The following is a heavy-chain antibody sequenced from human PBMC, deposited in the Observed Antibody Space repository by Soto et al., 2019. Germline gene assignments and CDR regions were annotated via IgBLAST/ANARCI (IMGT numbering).Heavy chain of an antibody. V-gene: IGHV3-15*01. CDR1: GFTFSNAW. J-gene: IGHJ6*03. Sequence: GGSLRLSCAASGFTFSNAWMSWVRQAPGKGLEWVGRIKSKTDGGTTDYAAPVKGRFTISRDDSKNTLYLQMNSLKTEDTAVYYCTAPVPAALTYYYYYMDVWGKGTTVTVSS. CDR3: TAPVPAALTYYYYYMDV. D-gene: IGHD2-2*01. CDR2: IKSKTDGGTT.